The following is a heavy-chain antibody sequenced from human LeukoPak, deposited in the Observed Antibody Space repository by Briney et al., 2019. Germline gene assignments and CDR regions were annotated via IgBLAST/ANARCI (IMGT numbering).Heavy chain of an antibody. D-gene: IGHD6-19*01. J-gene: IGHJ4*02. CDR1: GGSFSGYY. CDR3: ARDNLWVAVAGTFVRNTYFDY. Sequence: SETPSLTCAVYGGSFSGYYWSWIRQPPGKGLEWIGEINHSGSTNYNPSLKSRVTISVDTSKNQFSLKLSSVTAADTAVYYCARDNLWVAVAGTFVRNTYFDYWGQGTLVTVSS. V-gene: IGHV4-34*01. CDR2: INHSGST.